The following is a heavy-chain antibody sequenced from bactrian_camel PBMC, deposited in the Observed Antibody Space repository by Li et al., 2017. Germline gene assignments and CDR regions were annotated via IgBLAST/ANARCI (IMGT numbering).Heavy chain of an antibody. D-gene: IGHD5*01. CDR1: GDTISRYC. CDR2: IESDGST. V-gene: IGHV3S9*01. Sequence: QVQLVESGGGSVQVGGSLKLSCVASGDTISRYCMGWFRQIPDKEREGVAGIESDGSTSYADSVKGRFTISKDNVKNTVFLQMNNLKPEDTAMYVCAINPDYGYCSDGAWAYTRWGQGTQVTVS. J-gene: IGHJ4*01. CDR3: AINPDYGYCSDGAWAYTR.